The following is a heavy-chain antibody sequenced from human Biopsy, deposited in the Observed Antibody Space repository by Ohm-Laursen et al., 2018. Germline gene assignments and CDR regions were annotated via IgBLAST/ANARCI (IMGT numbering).Heavy chain of an antibody. J-gene: IGHJ5*01. V-gene: IGHV3-30*18. CDR1: GFTFSNSG. Sequence: SLRLSCAAFGFTFSNSGLHWVRQAPGKGLEWVAVISYDGSNKYYADSVKGRFTISRDNSKNRLYLQMNSLRGEDTAVYYCAKQGATILSSFDSWGQGTLVTVSS. CDR2: ISYDGSNK. CDR3: AKQGATILSSFDS. D-gene: IGHD3-9*01.